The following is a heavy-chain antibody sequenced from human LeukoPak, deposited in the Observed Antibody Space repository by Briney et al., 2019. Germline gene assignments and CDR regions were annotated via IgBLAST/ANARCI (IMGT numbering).Heavy chain of an antibody. CDR2: ISWNSGSI. Sequence: GGTLRLSCAASGFTFRSYGMTWVRQAPGKGLEWVSGISWNSGSIGYADSVKGRFTISRDNAKNSLYLQMNSLRAEDTALYYCAKVELLSAFDYWGQGTLVTVSS. V-gene: IGHV3-9*01. CDR1: GFTFRSYG. CDR3: AKVELLSAFDY. J-gene: IGHJ4*02. D-gene: IGHD1-26*01.